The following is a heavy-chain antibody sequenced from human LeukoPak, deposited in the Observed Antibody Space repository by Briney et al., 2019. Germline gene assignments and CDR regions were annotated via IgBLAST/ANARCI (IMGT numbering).Heavy chain of an antibody. CDR2: MYTSGST. D-gene: IGHD1-26*01. CDR1: SGSISSGSYY. Sequence: PSQTLSLTCSVSSGSISSGSYYWNWIRQPAGKGLEWIGRMYTSGSTNYNPSLKSRVTISVDTSKNQFSLKLSSVTAADTAVYYCARDQEWEGAFDIWGQGTMVTVSS. V-gene: IGHV4-61*02. CDR3: ARDQEWEGAFDI. J-gene: IGHJ3*02.